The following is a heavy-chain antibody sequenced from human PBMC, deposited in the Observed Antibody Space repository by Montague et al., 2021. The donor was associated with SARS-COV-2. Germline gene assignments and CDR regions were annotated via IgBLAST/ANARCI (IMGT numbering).Heavy chain of an antibody. CDR1: GESIDRDTYY. Sequence: SETLSLTCSVSGESIDRDTYYWGWIRQSPGKGLEWIGSLSSSGSTYYXPSLRSRVTISMDTSKNHFSLKVNSVTATDTAVYFCARPGSVSGWFYFDDWGQGTLVSVSS. D-gene: IGHD6-19*01. J-gene: IGHJ4*02. V-gene: IGHV4-39*02. CDR3: ARPGSVSGWFYFDD. CDR2: LSSSGST.